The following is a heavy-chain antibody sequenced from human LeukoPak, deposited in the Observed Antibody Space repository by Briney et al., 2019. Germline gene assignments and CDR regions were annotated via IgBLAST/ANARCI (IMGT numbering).Heavy chain of an antibody. J-gene: IGHJ5*02. CDR1: GFTVSSNY. D-gene: IGHD3-3*01. CDR2: TYSGGST. Sequence: SGGSLRLSCAASGFTVSSNYMSWVRQAPGKGLEWVSVTYSGGSTYYADSVKGRFTISRDNSKNTLYLQMNRLRAEDTAVYYCAKLSPTTLYDSRGWFDPWGQGTLVTVSS. CDR3: AKLSPTTLYDSRGWFDP. V-gene: IGHV3-53*01.